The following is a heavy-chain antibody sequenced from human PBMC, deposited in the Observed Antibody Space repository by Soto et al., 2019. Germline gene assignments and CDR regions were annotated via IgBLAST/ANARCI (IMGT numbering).Heavy chain of an antibody. Sequence: QITLKESGPTLVKPTQTLTLTCTFSGFSLTTRGVGVGWIRQPPGKALEWLALLYWDDDEGYSPSLKSWLPKTVPSXKNQGVLTMTNMDPVDTATYYCAHRPRGFSYYFDYWGQGTLVTVSS. CDR2: LYWDDDE. CDR3: AHRPRGFSYYFDY. J-gene: IGHJ4*02. D-gene: IGHD3-10*01. CDR1: GFSLTTRGVG. V-gene: IGHV2-5*02.